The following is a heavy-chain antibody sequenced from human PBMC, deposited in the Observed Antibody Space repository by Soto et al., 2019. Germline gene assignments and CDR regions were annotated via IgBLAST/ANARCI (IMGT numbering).Heavy chain of an antibody. CDR2: ISGSGDSA. CDR1: GFPFSISA. D-gene: IGHD6-25*01. CDR3: AKERSDHRIAAAAIDY. J-gene: IGHJ4*02. Sequence: GGSLRLSCAASGFPFSISAMSWVRQAPGKGLEWVSSISGSGDSAYYADSVKGRFTISRDNSKNTLYLQINSLRAEDTAVYYCAKERSDHRIAAAAIDYWGQGAQVTVSS. V-gene: IGHV3-23*01.